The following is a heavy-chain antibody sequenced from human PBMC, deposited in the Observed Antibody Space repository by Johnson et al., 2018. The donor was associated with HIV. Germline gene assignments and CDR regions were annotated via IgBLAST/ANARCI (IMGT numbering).Heavy chain of an antibody. CDR2: ISWNSGSI. V-gene: IGHV3-9*01. CDR1: GFTFSSYG. D-gene: IGHD3/OR15-3a*01. Sequence: VQLVESGGGVVQPGGSLRLSCAASGFTFSSYGMHWVRQAPGKGLEWVSGISWNSGSIGYADSVKGRFTISRDNAKNSLYLQMNSLRAEDTALYYCAKDIRADWTDAFDIWGQWTMVTVSS. J-gene: IGHJ3*02. CDR3: AKDIRADWTDAFDI.